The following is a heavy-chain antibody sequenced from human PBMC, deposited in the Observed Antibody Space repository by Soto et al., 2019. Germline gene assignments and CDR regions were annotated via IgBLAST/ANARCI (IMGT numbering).Heavy chain of an antibody. CDR2: VSYDGIDE. J-gene: IGHJ4*02. V-gene: IGHV3-30*18. CDR1: GFTFTSFG. D-gene: IGHD5-18*01. Sequence: QVHLVESGGGVVQPGRSLRLSCAASGFTFTSFGIHWVRQAPGKGLEWVAVVSYDGIDENYADSVKGRFSISRDNSKNTVYLKMNGLRGKDTAVYYCAKDLREMVTNAPNYWGQGTMVTVSS. CDR3: AKDLREMVTNAPNY.